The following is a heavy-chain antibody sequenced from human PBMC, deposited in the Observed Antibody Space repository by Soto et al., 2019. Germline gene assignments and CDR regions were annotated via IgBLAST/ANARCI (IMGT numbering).Heavy chain of an antibody. CDR2: ISYDGSNK. CDR3: ARDRELQPEYYFDY. J-gene: IGHJ4*02. D-gene: IGHD1-7*01. Sequence: GGSLRLSCAASGFTFSSYAMHWVRQAPGKGLEWVAVISYDGSNKYYADSVKGRFTISRDNSKNTLYLQMNSLRAEDTAVYYCARDRELQPEYYFDYWGQGTLVTVSS. V-gene: IGHV3-30-3*01. CDR1: GFTFSSYA.